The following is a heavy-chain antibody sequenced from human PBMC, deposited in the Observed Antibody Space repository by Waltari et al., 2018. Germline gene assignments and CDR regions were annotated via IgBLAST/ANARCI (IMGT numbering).Heavy chain of an antibody. Sequence: QLQLQESGPGLVKPSETLSLTCAVSGVSITSNTHYWAWIRQPPGGGLEWIANISYSGNTFYNPSLKGRVTMSLDTSKNQVSLKLSSVTAADTAVYYCASGPKWLLPGTSQYYYYFMDVWGKGTTVTISS. D-gene: IGHD3-22*01. V-gene: IGHV4-39*07. CDR2: ISYSGNT. CDR3: ASGPKWLLPGTSQYYYYFMDV. J-gene: IGHJ6*03. CDR1: GVSITSNTHY.